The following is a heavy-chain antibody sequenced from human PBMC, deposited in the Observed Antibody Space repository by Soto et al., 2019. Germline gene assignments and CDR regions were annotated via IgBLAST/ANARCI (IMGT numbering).Heavy chain of an antibody. D-gene: IGHD3-22*01. J-gene: IGHJ4*02. CDR3: ARGGGYYDVL. CDR1: GGSFSGYY. CDR2: INHSGST. V-gene: IGHV4-34*01. Sequence: QVQLQQWGAGLLKPSETLSLTCAVYGGSFSGYYWSWIRQPPGKGLEWIGEINHSGSTNYNPSLKSRVTISVDTSKNQFSLKLSSVTAADTAVYYCARGGGYYDVLWGQGTLVTVSS.